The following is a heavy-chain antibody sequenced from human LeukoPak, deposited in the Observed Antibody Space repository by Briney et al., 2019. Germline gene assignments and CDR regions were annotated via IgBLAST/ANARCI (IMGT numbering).Heavy chain of an antibody. Sequence: GGSLRLSCAASGFTFSSYWMHWVRQAPGKGLVWVSNINGDGSITRHADSVTGRFTISRDNAKNTLYLQMNSLRAEDTAVYYCARLLVAGTGDYWGQGTLVTVSS. V-gene: IGHV3-74*01. CDR3: ARLLVAGTGDY. CDR2: INGDGSIT. D-gene: IGHD6-19*01. CDR1: GFTFSSYW. J-gene: IGHJ4*02.